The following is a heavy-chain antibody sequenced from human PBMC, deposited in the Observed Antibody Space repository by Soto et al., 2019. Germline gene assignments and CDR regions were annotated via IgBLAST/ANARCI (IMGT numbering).Heavy chain of an antibody. CDR2: IIPIFGTA. D-gene: IGHD6-19*01. Sequence: ASVKVSCKASGGTFSSYAISWVRQAPGQGLEWMGGIIPIFGTANYAQKFQGRVTITADESTSTAYMELSSLRSEDTAVYYCARDPPGIAVAGNPEGGYWGQGTLVTVSS. CDR3: ARDPPGIAVAGNPEGGY. V-gene: IGHV1-69*13. J-gene: IGHJ4*02. CDR1: GGTFSSYA.